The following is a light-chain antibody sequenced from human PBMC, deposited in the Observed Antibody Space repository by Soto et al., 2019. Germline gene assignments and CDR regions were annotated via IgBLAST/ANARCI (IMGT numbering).Light chain of an antibody. CDR1: QAINTY. J-gene: IGKJ1*01. Sequence: DIQMTQSPSSLSVSVGDAITITCRASQAINTYLSWFQQKPGKAPKLLIYLASSLETGVPSRFSGSGSGTYFTLTISSLQPEDLATYYCQQSHSSPPTFGQGTRVEIK. CDR2: LAS. CDR3: QQSHSSPPT. V-gene: IGKV1-39*01.